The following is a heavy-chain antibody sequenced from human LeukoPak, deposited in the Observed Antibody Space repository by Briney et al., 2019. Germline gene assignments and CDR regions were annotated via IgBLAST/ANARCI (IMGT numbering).Heavy chain of an antibody. V-gene: IGHV3-23*01. D-gene: IGHD2-2*01. J-gene: IGHJ4*02. CDR2: LSGNGGST. CDR1: GFTFTSYA. Sequence: GGSLRLSCAASGFTFTSYAMSWVRQAPGKGLEWVSTLSGNGGSTYYADSVKGRFTISRDNSKNTLYLQMNSLRAEDTAVSACAKDSGYCRSASCLGYFHCWGQGTQVPVSS. CDR3: AKDSGYCRSASCLGYFHC.